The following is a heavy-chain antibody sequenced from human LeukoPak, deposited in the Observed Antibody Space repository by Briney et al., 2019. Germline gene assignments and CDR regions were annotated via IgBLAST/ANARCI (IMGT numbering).Heavy chain of an antibody. CDR3: ARDLPTTVTTGWFDP. CDR1: GGSISSYY. CDR2: IYTSGST. Sequence: PSETLSLTCTVSGGSISSYYWSWIRQPAGKGLEWIGRIYTSGSTNYYPSLKSRVTMSVDTSKNQFSLKLSSVTAADTAVYYCARDLPTTVTTGWFDPWGQGTLVTVSS. V-gene: IGHV4-4*07. D-gene: IGHD4-11*01. J-gene: IGHJ5*02.